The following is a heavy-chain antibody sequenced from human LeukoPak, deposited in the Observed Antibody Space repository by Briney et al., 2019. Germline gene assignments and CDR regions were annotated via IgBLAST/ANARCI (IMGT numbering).Heavy chain of an antibody. CDR3: AKAFTVFDYYDSSGYWS. J-gene: IGHJ4*02. CDR1: GFTFSSYE. Sequence: GGSLRLSCAASGFTFSSYEMNWVRQAPGKGLEWVSYISSSGSTIYYADSVKGRFTISRDNSKNTLYLQMNSLRAEDTAVYYCAKAFTVFDYYDSSGYWSWGQGTLVTVSS. CDR2: ISSSGSTI. D-gene: IGHD3-22*01. V-gene: IGHV3-48*03.